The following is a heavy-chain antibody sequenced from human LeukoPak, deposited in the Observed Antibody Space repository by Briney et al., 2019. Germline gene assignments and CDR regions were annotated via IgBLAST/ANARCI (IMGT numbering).Heavy chain of an antibody. CDR3: ARESRSNYDFWSGYHFDY. J-gene: IGHJ4*02. V-gene: IGHV3-74*01. CDR2: INSDGSTT. CDR1: GFTLSSYW. D-gene: IGHD3-3*01. Sequence: GGSLRLSCAASGFTLSSYWMHWVRQAPGKGLVWVSRINSDGSTTSYADSVKGRFTISRDTAKNTLYLQMNSLRAEDTAVYYCARESRSNYDFWSGYHFDYWGQGTLVTASS.